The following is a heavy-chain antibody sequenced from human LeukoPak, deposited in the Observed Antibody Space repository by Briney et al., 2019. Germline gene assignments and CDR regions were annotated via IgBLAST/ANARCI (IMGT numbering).Heavy chain of an antibody. CDR1: GFTFSSYS. V-gene: IGHV3-21*01. Sequence: GGSLRLSCAASGFTFSSYSMNWVRQAPGKGLEWVSSISSSSSNIYYADSVKGRFTISRDNAKNSLYLQMNSLRAEDTAVYWYYDMDVWGQGTTVTVSS. CDR3: YDMDV. CDR2: ISSSSSNI. J-gene: IGHJ6*02.